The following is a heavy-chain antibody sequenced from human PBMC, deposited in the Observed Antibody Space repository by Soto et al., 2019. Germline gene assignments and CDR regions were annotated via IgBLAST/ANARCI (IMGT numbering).Heavy chain of an antibody. D-gene: IGHD6-13*01. CDR3: ASLRSRWNIDY. J-gene: IGHJ4*02. V-gene: IGHV4-30-4*01. Sequence: QVQLQESGPGLAKPSQTLSLTCTVSGGSISTDDHYWSWIRQPPGKGLEWIGYIYYTGSTHYNPSLKSRLFTSLDTSKNQFSLQLTSVTAADTAVYYCASLRSRWNIDYWGQGTLVTVSS. CDR2: IYYTGST. CDR1: GGSISTDDHY.